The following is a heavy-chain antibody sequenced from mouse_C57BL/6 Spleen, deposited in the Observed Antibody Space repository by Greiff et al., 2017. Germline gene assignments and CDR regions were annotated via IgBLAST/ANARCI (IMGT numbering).Heavy chain of an antibody. CDR1: GFTFSDYG. Sequence: VQLQQSGGGLVKPGGSLKLSCAASGFTFSDYGMHWVRQAPEKGLEWVAYISSGSSTIYYADTVKGRFTISRDNAKNTLFLQMTSLRSEDTAMYYCAREGYGNYFDYWGQGTTLTVSS. V-gene: IGHV5-17*01. J-gene: IGHJ2*01. D-gene: IGHD1-1*01. CDR2: ISSGSSTI. CDR3: AREGYGNYFDY.